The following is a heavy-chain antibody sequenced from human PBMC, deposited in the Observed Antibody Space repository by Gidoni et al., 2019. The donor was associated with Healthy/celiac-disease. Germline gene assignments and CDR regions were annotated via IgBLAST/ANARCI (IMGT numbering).Heavy chain of an antibody. V-gene: IGHV3-30*03. CDR2: ISYDGSHK. Sequence: QVQLVESGGGVVQPGRSLRLSCAASGFTFSSYAMHWVRQAPGKGLEWVAVISYDGSHKYYADSVKGRFTISRDNSKNTLFLQMNSLRAEDTAVYYCAPEGFDPWGQGTLVTVSS. CDR3: APEGFDP. CDR1: GFTFSSYA. J-gene: IGHJ5*02.